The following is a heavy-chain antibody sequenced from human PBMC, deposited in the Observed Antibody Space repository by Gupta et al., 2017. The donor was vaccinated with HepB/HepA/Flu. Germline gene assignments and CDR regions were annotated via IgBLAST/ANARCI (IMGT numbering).Heavy chain of an antibody. D-gene: IGHD5-24*01. CDR3: ARVRILQLRSLDY. J-gene: IGHJ4*02. CDR1: GFTSTGYT. Sequence: EVQLVESGGGLVKPGGSLRLSCAASGFTSTGYTMDWVRQAPGKGLEWVSSISRSGSYIYYADSVKGRFTVSRDNAKNSLYLQMNSLRAEDTAVYYCARVRILQLRSLDYWGQGTLVTVSS. CDR2: ISRSGSYI. V-gene: IGHV3-21*02.